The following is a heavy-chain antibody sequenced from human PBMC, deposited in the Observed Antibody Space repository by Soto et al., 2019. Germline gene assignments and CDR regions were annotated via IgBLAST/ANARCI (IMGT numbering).Heavy chain of an antibody. D-gene: IGHD3-10*01. CDR3: ARDAFTMVRGVIGWHFDY. V-gene: IGHV4-31*03. CDR1: GGSISSGGYY. J-gene: IGHJ4*02. Sequence: QVQLQESVPGLVKPSQTLSLTCTVSGGSISSGGYYWSWIRQHPGKGLEWIGYIYYSGSTYYNPSLKSRVTISVDTSKNQFSLKLSSVTAADTAVYYCARDAFTMVRGVIGWHFDYWGQGTLVTVSS. CDR2: IYYSGST.